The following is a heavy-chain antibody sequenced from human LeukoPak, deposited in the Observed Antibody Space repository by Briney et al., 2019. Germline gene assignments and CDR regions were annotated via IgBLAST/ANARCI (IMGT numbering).Heavy chain of an antibody. J-gene: IGHJ5*02. V-gene: IGHV4-59*12. D-gene: IGHD3-10*01. CDR3: ARDSGTTGEVKFDP. CDR2: IYYSGST. CDR1: GGSISSYY. Sequence: PSETLSLTCTVSGGSISSYYWSWIRQPPGKGLEWIGYIYYSGSTNYNPSLKSRVTISEDTSKNQFSLKMTSVTAADTALYYCARDSGTTGEVKFDPWGQGTLVTVSS.